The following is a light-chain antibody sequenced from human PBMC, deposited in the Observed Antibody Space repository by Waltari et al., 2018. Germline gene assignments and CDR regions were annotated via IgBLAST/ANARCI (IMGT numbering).Light chain of an antibody. CDR1: QRISSW. J-gene: IGKJ2*01. CDR3: QRFDSYPYT. V-gene: IGKV1-5*03. CDR2: KAS. Sequence: DIQMTQSPSTLSASVGDRVTITCRASQRISSWLAWYQQKPGKAPKLLIYKASSLESGVPSRFRGSGSGTEFTLTISSLQPDDYATYYCQRFDSYPYTFGQGTKLEIK.